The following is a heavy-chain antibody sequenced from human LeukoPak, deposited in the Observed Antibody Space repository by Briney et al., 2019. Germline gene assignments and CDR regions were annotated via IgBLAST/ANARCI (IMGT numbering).Heavy chain of an antibody. CDR2: IYYSGST. CDR3: ARDMTDWWFDP. Sequence: SQTLSLTCTVSGGSISSGGYYWSWIRQHPGKGLEWIGYIYYSGSTHCNPSLKSRVTISVDTSKNQFSLKLSSVTAADTAVYYCARDMTDWWFDPWGQGTLVTVSS. V-gene: IGHV4-31*03. CDR1: GGSISSGGYY. D-gene: IGHD3-9*01. J-gene: IGHJ5*02.